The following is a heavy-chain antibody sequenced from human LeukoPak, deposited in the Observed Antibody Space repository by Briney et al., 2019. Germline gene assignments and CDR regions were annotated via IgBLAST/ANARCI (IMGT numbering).Heavy chain of an antibody. J-gene: IGHJ5*02. CDR2: INPDGSWT. V-gene: IGHV3-74*01. D-gene: IGHD2-21*02. Sequence: LPGGSLRLSCAASGFTFNSYWMVWFRQAPGKGLVWVSCINPDGSWTLHADSVKGRFAISRDYARNTLYLQMNSLGVEDTAMYYCARYEQRPGVTASDPWSQGTLVTVSS. CDR1: GFTFNSYW. CDR3: ARYEQRPGVTASDP.